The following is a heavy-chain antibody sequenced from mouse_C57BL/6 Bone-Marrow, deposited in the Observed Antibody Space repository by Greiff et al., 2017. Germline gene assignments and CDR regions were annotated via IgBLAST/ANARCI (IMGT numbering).Heavy chain of an antibody. Sequence: GGGLVQPKGSLKLSCAASGFSFNTYAMNWVRQAPGTGLEWVARIRSKSNNYATYYADSVKDRFTISRDDSESMLYLQMNNLKTEDTAMYYCVSGTYGAYWGQGTLVTVSA. CDR3: VSGTYGAY. J-gene: IGHJ3*01. CDR2: IRSKSNNYAT. D-gene: IGHD1-1*01. V-gene: IGHV10-1*01. CDR1: GFSFNTYA.